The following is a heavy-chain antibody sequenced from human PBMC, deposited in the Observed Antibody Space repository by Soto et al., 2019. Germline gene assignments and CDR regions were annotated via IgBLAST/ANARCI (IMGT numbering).Heavy chain of an antibody. CDR2: ISSSSSYI. Sequence: GGSLRLSCAAPGFTFSSYSMNWVRQAPGKGLEWVSSISSSSSYIYYADSVKGRFTISRDNAKNSLYLQMNSLRAEDTAVYYCARMQGWPDWTRPNDAFDIWGQGTMVTVSS. V-gene: IGHV3-21*01. CDR1: GFTFSSYS. D-gene: IGHD1-1*01. CDR3: ARMQGWPDWTRPNDAFDI. J-gene: IGHJ3*02.